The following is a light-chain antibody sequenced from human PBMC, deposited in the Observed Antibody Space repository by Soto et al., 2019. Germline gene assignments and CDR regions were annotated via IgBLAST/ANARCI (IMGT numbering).Light chain of an antibody. CDR2: DAS. CDR1: QTISTW. V-gene: IGKV1-5*01. J-gene: IGKJ1*01. CDR3: QQYTNTNNPWT. Sequence: DIQVAQSPPTLSASVGDIVTITCRASQTISTWMAWYQQKPGKAPKLLVYDASTLQSGVASRFSGSGSGTEFTLIISGLQPDDSATYYCQQYTNTNNPWTFGQGTKVDIK.